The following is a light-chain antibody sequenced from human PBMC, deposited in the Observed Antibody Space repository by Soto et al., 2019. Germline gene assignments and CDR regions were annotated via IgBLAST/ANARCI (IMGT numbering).Light chain of an antibody. CDR1: LSVSSSY. Sequence: EIVLTQSPGTLSVSPGERATLSCRASLSVSSSYLAWYQQKPHQAPRLIIYGASSRATGLPARFSGSGSGTEYTLTISRREPEDFAVSYCHHYGSSLWMFGQGTKVEIK. J-gene: IGKJ1*01. CDR2: GAS. V-gene: IGKV3-20*01. CDR3: HHYGSSLWM.